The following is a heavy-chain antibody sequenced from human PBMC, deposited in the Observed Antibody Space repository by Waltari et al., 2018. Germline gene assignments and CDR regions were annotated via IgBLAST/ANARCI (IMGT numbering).Heavy chain of an antibody. CDR3: ARAEDSSGYYRSYWYFDL. Sequence: QVQLQQWGAGLLKPSETLSLTCAVYGGSFRGYYWSWIRQPPGRGLEWIGEINHSGSTNYNPSLKSRVTISVDTSKNQFSLKLSSVTAADTAVYYCARAEDSSGYYRSYWYFDLWGRGTLVTVSS. V-gene: IGHV4-34*01. CDR2: INHSGST. CDR1: GGSFRGYY. J-gene: IGHJ2*01. D-gene: IGHD3-22*01.